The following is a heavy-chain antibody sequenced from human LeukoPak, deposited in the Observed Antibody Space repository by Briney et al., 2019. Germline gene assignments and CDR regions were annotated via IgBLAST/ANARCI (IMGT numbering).Heavy chain of an antibody. J-gene: IGHJ4*02. CDR3: ARAHYYDSSAYFDY. D-gene: IGHD3-22*01. CDR2: ISYDGSNK. CDR1: GFTFSSYA. Sequence: GGSLRLSCAASGFTFSSYAMHWVRQAPGKGLEWVAVISYDGSNKYYADSVKGRFTISRDNSKNTLYLQMNSLRAEDTAVYYCARAHYYDSSAYFDYWGQGTLVTVSS. V-gene: IGHV3-30-3*01.